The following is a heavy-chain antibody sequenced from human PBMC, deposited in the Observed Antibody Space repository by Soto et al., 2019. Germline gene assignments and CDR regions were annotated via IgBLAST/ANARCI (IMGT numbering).Heavy chain of an antibody. CDR1: GFTFSSYA. CDR3: AALIVAAGTGY. Sequence: EVQLLESGGGLVQPGGSLRLSCAASGFTFSSYAMSWVRQAPGKGLEWVSSISANGRNIYYADSVKGRFTISRDQSKNTLYLQMNSLRVKDTAVYYCAALIVAAGTGYWGQGTLVTVTS. D-gene: IGHD6-13*01. CDR2: ISANGRNI. J-gene: IGHJ4*02. V-gene: IGHV3-23*01.